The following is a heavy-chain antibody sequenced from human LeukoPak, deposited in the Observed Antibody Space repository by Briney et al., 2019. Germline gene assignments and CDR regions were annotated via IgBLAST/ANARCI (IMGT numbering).Heavy chain of an antibody. CDR2: ISAYNGNT. D-gene: IGHD5-18*01. CDR1: GYTFTTYG. J-gene: IGHJ6*03. V-gene: IGHV1-18*01. Sequence: ASVKVPCKASGYTFTTYGISWVRQAPGQGLEWMGWISAYNGNTNYAQKLQGRVTMTTDTSTSTAYMELRSLRSDDTAVYYCARDQWSGASVDTTMAHYYYYYMDVWGRGTTVTVSS. CDR3: ARDQWSGASVDTTMAHYYYYYMDV.